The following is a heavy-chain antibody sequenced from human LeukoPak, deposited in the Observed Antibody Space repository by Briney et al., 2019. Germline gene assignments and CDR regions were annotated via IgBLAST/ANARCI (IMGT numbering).Heavy chain of an antibody. CDR2: MNPNSGNT. V-gene: IGHV1-8*01. J-gene: IGHJ6*02. CDR3: ARNGAPYYDILTIDYYYGMDV. D-gene: IGHD3-9*01. Sequence: ASVKVSCKASGYTFTSYDINWVRQATGQGLEWMGWMNPNSGNTGYAQKFQGRVTMTRNTSISTAYMELSSLRSEDTAVYYCARNGAPYYDILTIDYYYGMDVWGQGTLVTVSS. CDR1: GYTFTSYD.